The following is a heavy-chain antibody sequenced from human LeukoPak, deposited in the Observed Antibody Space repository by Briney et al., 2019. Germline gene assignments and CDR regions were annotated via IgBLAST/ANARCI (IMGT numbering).Heavy chain of an antibody. D-gene: IGHD3-16*02. CDR3: ARVPFYDHVWGSYRYYGMDV. CDR1: GGSFSGYY. V-gene: IGHV4-34*01. Sequence: SETLSLTCAVYGGSFSGYYWSWIRQPPGKGLEWIGEINHSGSTNYNPSLKSRVTISVDTSKNQFSLKLSSVTAADTAVYYCARVPFYDHVWGSYRYYGMDVRGKGTTVTVSS. CDR2: INHSGST. J-gene: IGHJ6*04.